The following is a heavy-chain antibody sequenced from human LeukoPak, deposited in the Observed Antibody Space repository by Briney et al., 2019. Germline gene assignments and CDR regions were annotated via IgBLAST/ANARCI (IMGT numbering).Heavy chain of an antibody. CDR1: GFNFRSCS. D-gene: IGHD6-19*01. Sequence: GGSLRLSCAASGFNFRSCSMNWVRQAPGKGLEWVSSISSSSTYIYYADSVRGRFTISRDNAKNSLYLQMNSLRGEDTAVYYCARESFSGWYDNDWGKGTLVTVSS. CDR3: ARESFSGWYDND. J-gene: IGHJ4*02. CDR2: ISSSSTYI. V-gene: IGHV3-21*01.